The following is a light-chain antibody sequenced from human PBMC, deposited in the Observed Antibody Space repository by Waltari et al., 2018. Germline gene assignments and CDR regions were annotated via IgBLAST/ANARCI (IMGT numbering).Light chain of an antibody. CDR1: QGITNY. CDR3: QKYSSAPWA. Sequence: DIQMTQSPSSLSASVGDRVTITCRASQGITNYLAWFQQVPGKAPKLLIYAASTLHSGVPSRFSGSGSGTEFTLTNSRLQPEDVGTYYCQKYSSAPWAFGQGTKVEIK. CDR2: AAS. J-gene: IGKJ1*01. V-gene: IGKV1-27*01.